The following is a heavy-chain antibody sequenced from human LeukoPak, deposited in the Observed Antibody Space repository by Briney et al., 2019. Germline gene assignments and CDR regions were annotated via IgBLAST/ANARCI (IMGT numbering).Heavy chain of an antibody. CDR2: VSSSGSTI. CDR1: GFTFSNYW. CDR3: ARDLGILQRNMDV. Sequence: PGGSLRLSCAASGFTFSNYWMTWVRQAPGKGLEWVSYVSSSGSTINYADSVKGRFTISRDNAKNSLYLQMNSLRAEDTAVYYCARDLGILQRNMDVWGKGTTVTISS. J-gene: IGHJ6*03. D-gene: IGHD6-13*01. V-gene: IGHV3-11*01.